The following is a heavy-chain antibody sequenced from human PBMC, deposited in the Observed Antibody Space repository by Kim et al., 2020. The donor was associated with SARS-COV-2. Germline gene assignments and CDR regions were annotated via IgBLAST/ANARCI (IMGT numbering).Heavy chain of an antibody. Sequence: GGSLRLSCAASGFTFSSYAMSWVRQAPGKGLEWVSAISGSGGSTYYADSVKGRFTISRDNSKNTLYLQMNSLRAEDTAVYYCAKRYGGNSRGHPLDYWGQGTLVTVSS. CDR2: ISGSGGST. J-gene: IGHJ4*02. D-gene: IGHD4-17*01. CDR3: AKRYGGNSRGHPLDY. V-gene: IGHV3-23*01. CDR1: GFTFSSYA.